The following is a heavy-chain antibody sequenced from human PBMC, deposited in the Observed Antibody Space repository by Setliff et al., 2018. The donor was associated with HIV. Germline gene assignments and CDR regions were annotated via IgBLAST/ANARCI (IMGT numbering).Heavy chain of an antibody. CDR1: GFTFSSHG. CDR2: IWYDGSNK. Sequence: PGGSLRLSCEASGFTFSSHGMHWLRQAPGKGLEWVTFIWYDGSNKYYADSVKGRFAISRDNSKNTVYLQLNSLRPEDTALYYCASARIPTGGTSTSFDYWGQGTLVTVSS. CDR3: ASARIPTGGTSTSFDY. V-gene: IGHV3-30*02. J-gene: IGHJ4*02. D-gene: IGHD1-1*01.